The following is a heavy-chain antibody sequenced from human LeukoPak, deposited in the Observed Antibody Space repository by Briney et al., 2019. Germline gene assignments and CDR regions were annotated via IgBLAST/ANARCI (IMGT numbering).Heavy chain of an antibody. D-gene: IGHD5-18*01. CDR1: GGSISSSSYY. Sequence: SETLSLTCTVSGGSISSSSYYWGWIRQPPGKGLEWIGSIYYSGSTYYNPSLKSRVTISVDTSKNQFSLKLSSVTAADTAVYYCAKLYSYGTDHWGQGTLVTVSS. CDR2: IYYSGST. CDR3: AKLYSYGTDH. V-gene: IGHV4-39*01. J-gene: IGHJ4*02.